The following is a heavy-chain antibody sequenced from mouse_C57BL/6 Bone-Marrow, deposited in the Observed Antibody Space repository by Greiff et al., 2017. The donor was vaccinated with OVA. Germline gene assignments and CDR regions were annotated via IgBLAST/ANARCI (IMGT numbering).Heavy chain of an antibody. Sequence: VQLQQSGAELVKPGASVKISCKASGYAFSSYWMNWVKQRPGKGLEWIGQLYPGDGDTNYNGKFKGKATLTADKSSSTAYMQLSSLTSEDSAVYFCARRTTVVARDAMDYWGQGTSVTVSS. J-gene: IGHJ4*01. D-gene: IGHD1-1*01. CDR3: ARRTTVVARDAMDY. V-gene: IGHV1-80*01. CDR2: LYPGDGDT. CDR1: GYAFSSYW.